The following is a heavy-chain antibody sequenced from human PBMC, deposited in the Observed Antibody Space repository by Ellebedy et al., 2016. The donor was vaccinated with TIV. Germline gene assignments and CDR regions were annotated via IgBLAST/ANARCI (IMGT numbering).Heavy chain of an antibody. J-gene: IGHJ4*02. Sequence: PGGSLRLSCSASGPTFRNYAMHWVRQAPGKGLEYVFAISNNGGSTYYADSVKGRFTISRDNSKNTLYLQMSSLTPEDTDVYYCVPRMVVAFEYWGQGTLVTVSS. CDR2: ISNNGGST. V-gene: IGHV3-64D*09. CDR1: GPTFRNYA. D-gene: IGHD2-21*01. CDR3: VPRMVVAFEY.